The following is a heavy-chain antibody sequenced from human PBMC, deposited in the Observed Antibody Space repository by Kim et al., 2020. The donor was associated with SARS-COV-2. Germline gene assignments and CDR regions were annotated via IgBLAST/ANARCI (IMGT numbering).Heavy chain of an antibody. CDR2: IWYDGSNK. J-gene: IGHJ4*02. D-gene: IGHD3-10*01. V-gene: IGHV3-33*01. CDR3: ARNMVRGPHRRVVDY. Sequence: GGSLRLSCAASGFTFSSYGMHWVRQAPGKGLEWVAVIWYDGSNKYYADSVKGRFTISRDNSKNTLYLQMNSLRAEDTAVYYCARNMVRGPHRRVVDYWGQGTLVTVSS. CDR1: GFTFSSYG.